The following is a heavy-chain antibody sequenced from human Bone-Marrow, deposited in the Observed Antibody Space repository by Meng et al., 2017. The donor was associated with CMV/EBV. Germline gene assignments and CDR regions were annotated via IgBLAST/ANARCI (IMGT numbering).Heavy chain of an antibody. CDR3: ARAILRFLPRGMDV. J-gene: IGHJ6*02. CDR1: GGSFSGYY. D-gene: IGHD3-3*01. CDR2: INHSGST. V-gene: IGHV4-34*01. Sequence: VYGGSFSGYYWSWIRQPPGKGLEWIGEINHSGSTNYNPSLKSRVTISVDTSKNQFSLKLSSVTAADTAVYYCARAILRFLPRGMDVWGQGTTVTVSS.